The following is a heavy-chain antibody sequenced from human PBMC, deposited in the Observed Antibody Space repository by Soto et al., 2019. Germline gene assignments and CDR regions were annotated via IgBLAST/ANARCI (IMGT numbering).Heavy chain of an antibody. CDR3: AKDRRAGGNSAFYFDF. D-gene: IGHD3-16*01. CDR2: ISATGGGT. Sequence: GGSLRLSCAASGFKFSNYAMSWVRQAPGKGLEWVSLISATGGGTYYADSVKGRFTISRDNSHNTLYLQVHSLTAEDTAVYYCAKDRRAGGNSAFYFDFWGQGARVTVSS. CDR1: GFKFSNYA. V-gene: IGHV3-23*01. J-gene: IGHJ4*02.